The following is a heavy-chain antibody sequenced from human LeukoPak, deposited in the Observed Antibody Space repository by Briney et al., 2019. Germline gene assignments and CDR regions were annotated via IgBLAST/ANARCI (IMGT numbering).Heavy chain of an antibody. CDR2: ISSSSSYI. CDR3: ARDGGYSYGPDAFDI. Sequence: RGSLRPSCAASGFTFSNYAMSWVRQAPGKGLEWVSSISSSSSYIYYADSVKGRFTISRDNAKNSLYLQMNSLRAEDTAVYYCARDGGYSYGPDAFDIWGQGTMVTVSS. J-gene: IGHJ3*02. CDR1: GFTFSNYA. D-gene: IGHD5-18*01. V-gene: IGHV3-21*01.